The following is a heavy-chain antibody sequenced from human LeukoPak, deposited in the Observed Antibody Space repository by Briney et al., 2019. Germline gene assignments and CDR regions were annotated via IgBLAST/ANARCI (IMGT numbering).Heavy chain of an antibody. CDR2: IYYSGST. J-gene: IGHJ4*02. D-gene: IGHD6-6*01. CDR3: ARAAWQLDYFDY. Sequence: SETLSLTCTVSGGSIGSSSSYWGWIRQPPGKGLEWIGSIYYSGSTYYNPSLKSRVTISVDTSKNQFSLKLSSVTAADTAVYYCARAAWQLDYFDYWGQGTLVTVSS. CDR1: GGSIGSSSSY. V-gene: IGHV4-39*07.